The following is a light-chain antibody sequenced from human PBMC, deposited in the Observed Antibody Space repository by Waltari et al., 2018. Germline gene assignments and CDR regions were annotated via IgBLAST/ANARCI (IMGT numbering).Light chain of an antibody. CDR3: SAWDDSLNGHVI. V-gene: IGLV1-44*01. CDR1: WSNIGTNV. J-gene: IGLJ2*01. CDR2: SNN. Sequence: PPSASGTPGQTVTISCSGSWSNIGTNVVSWYQQLPGTAPKLLIHSNNQRPSGVPDRFSCSKSGTSASLAISGLQSADEADYYCSAWDDSLNGHVIFGGGTKLTVL.